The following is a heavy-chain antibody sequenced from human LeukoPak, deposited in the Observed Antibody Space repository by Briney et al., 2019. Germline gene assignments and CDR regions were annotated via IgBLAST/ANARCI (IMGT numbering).Heavy chain of an antibody. CDR3: ARGRLLWFGEWFFDY. Sequence: GGSLRLSCAASGFTFSDYYMSWIRQAPGKGPEWVSYISSSSSYTNYADSVKGRFTISRDNAKNSLYLQMNSLRAEDTAVYYCARGRLLWFGEWFFDYWGQGTLVTVSS. D-gene: IGHD3-10*01. CDR2: ISSSSSYT. V-gene: IGHV3-11*06. J-gene: IGHJ4*02. CDR1: GFTFSDYY.